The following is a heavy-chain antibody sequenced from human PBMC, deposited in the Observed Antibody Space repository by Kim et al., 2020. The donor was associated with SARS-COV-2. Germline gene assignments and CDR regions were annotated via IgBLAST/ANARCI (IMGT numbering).Heavy chain of an antibody. CDR2: ISYDGSNK. V-gene: IGHV3-30*04. CDR3: ARVGSVLRYFDWIY. D-gene: IGHD3-9*01. CDR1: GFTFSSYA. J-gene: IGHJ4*02. Sequence: GGSLRLSCAASGFTFSSYAMHWVHQAPGKGLEWVAVISYDGSNKYYADSVKGRFTISRDNSKNTLYLQMNSLRAEDTAVYYCARVGSVLRYFDWIYWGQGTLVNDSS.